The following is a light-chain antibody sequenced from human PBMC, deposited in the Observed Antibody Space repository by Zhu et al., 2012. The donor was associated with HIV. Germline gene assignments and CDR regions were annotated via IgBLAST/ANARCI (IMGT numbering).Light chain of an antibody. J-gene: IGKJ2*01. CDR2: RAS. V-gene: IGKV1-5*03. CDR1: QSISDW. Sequence: EIQMTQSPATLSASVGDRVTITCRASQSISDWLAWYQQKPGKAPNLLIYRASNLESGVPSRFSGSGSGTEFTLTISSLQPDDFATYSCQQYYTPSYNFGQGTKLQI. CDR3: QQYYTPSYN.